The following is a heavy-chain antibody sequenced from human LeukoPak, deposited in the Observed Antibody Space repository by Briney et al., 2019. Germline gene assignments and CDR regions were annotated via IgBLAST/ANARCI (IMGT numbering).Heavy chain of an antibody. CDR3: TTQSGAWNFDY. CDR2: IKSKIDGGAI. J-gene: IGHJ4*02. D-gene: IGHD1-1*01. Sequence: GGSLRLSCAASGFNFDNAWMYWVRQAPGKGLEWVGRIKSKIDGGAIDYATSVKGRFTISRDDSKNTLYLQMNSLKTEDTAVYYCTTQSGAWNFDYWGQGTLVTVSS. CDR1: GFNFDNAW. V-gene: IGHV3-15*07.